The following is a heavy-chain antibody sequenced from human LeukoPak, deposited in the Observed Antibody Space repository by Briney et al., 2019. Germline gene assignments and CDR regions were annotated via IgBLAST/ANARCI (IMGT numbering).Heavy chain of an antibody. CDR2: IYHSGSP. CDR3: ARVNINNWHSCDY. J-gene: IGHJ4*02. Sequence: SGTLSLTCAVSGGSISSNNWWGWVRQPPGKGLEWIGEIYHSGSPNYNPSLKSRVTISVDKSRNHFSLSLSSVTAADTAVYYCARVNINNWHSCDYWGQGTLVTVSS. V-gene: IGHV4-4*02. D-gene: IGHD1-1*01. CDR1: GGSISSNNW.